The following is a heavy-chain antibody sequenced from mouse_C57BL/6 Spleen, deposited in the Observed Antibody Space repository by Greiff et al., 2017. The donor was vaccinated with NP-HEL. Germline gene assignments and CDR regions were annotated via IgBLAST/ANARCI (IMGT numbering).Heavy chain of an antibody. CDR1: GYTFTSYW. Sequence: QVQLKQPGAELVRPGSSVKLSCKASGYTFTSYWMHWVKQRPIQGLEWIGNIDPSDSETHYNQKFKDKATLTVDKSSSTAYMQLSSLTSEDSAVYYCARFYYGLYYAMDYWGQGTSVTVSS. J-gene: IGHJ4*01. CDR2: IDPSDSET. D-gene: IGHD1-1*01. V-gene: IGHV1-52*01. CDR3: ARFYYGLYYAMDY.